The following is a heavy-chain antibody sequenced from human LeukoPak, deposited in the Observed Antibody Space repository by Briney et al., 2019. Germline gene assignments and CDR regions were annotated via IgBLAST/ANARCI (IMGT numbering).Heavy chain of an antibody. J-gene: IGHJ4*02. CDR3: ARLGYYYEFDY. CDR1: GGSISSYY. CDR2: IYYSGST. V-gene: IGHV4-59*08. Sequence: SETLSLTCTVSGGSISSYYWSWIRQPPGKGREWIGYIYYSGSTNYNPSLKSRVTISVDTSKNQFSLKLSSVTAADTAVYYCARLGYYYEFDYWGQGTLVTVSS. D-gene: IGHD3-22*01.